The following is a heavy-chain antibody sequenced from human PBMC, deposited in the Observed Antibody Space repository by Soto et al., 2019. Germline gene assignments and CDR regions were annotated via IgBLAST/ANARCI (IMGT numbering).Heavy chain of an antibody. V-gene: IGHV1-18*01. CDR1: GYTFTSYG. CDR3: ARVLLWFGDPRSFDI. D-gene: IGHD3-10*01. Sequence: ASVKVSCKASGYTFTSYGISWVRQAPGQGLEWMGWISAYNGNTNYPQKLQGRVTMTTDTSTSTAYMELRSLRSDDTAVYYCARVLLWFGDPRSFDIWGQGTMVTVSS. CDR2: ISAYNGNT. J-gene: IGHJ3*02.